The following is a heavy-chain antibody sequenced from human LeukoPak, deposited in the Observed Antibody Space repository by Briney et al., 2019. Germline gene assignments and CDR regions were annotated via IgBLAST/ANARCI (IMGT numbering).Heavy chain of an antibody. CDR1: GFTFSIYS. CDR3: ATRAGYSGSRMFDP. V-gene: IGHV3-21*01. CDR2: ISSSSSYI. J-gene: IGHJ5*02. D-gene: IGHD5-12*01. Sequence: PGGSLRLSCAASGFTFSIYSMNWVRQAPGKGLEWVSSISSSSSYIYYADSVKGRFTISRDNAKNSLCLQMNSLRAEDTAVYYCATRAGYSGSRMFDPWGQGTLVTVSS.